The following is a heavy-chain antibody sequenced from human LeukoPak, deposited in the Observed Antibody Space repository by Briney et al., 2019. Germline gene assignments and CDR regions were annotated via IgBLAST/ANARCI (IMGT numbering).Heavy chain of an antibody. V-gene: IGHV3-23*01. D-gene: IGHD1-1*01. Sequence: PGGSLRLSCAACGFIFSSYAMSWVRQAPGKGLEWVSTISGSGGTTYYADSVKGRFTLSRDNSKNTLYLQMNSLRDEDTAVYYCAKSATGGTSNWFDPWGQGTLVTVSS. CDR2: ISGSGGTT. CDR1: GFIFSSYA. CDR3: AKSATGGTSNWFDP. J-gene: IGHJ5*02.